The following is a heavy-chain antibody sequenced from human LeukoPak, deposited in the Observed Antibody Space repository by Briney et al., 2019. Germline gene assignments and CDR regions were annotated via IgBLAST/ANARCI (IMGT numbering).Heavy chain of an antibody. CDR1: GFTFSNAW. CDR2: IKSKTDGGTT. J-gene: IGHJ4*02. V-gene: IGHV3-15*01. Sequence: GGSLRLSCAASGFTFSNAWMSWGRQAPGKGLEWVGRIKSKTDGGTTDYAAPVKGRFTISRDDSKNTLYLQMNSLKTEDTAVYYCTTAPDYYYDSSGYYYYFDYWGQGTLVTVSS. D-gene: IGHD3-22*01. CDR3: TTAPDYYYDSSGYYYYFDY.